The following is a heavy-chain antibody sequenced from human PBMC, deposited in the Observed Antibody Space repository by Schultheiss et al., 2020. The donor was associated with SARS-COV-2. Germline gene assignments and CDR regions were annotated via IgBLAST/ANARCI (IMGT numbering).Heavy chain of an antibody. V-gene: IGHV3-33*08. J-gene: IGHJ4*02. CDR1: GFTFSNAW. D-gene: IGHD3-16*01. CDR2: IWYDGSNK. Sequence: GGSLRLSCAASGFTFSNAWMSWVRQAPGKGLEWVAVIWYDGSNKYYADSVKGRFTISRDNSKNTLYLQMNSLRAEDTAVYYCAWGSYFDYWGQGTLVTVSS. CDR3: AWGSYFDY.